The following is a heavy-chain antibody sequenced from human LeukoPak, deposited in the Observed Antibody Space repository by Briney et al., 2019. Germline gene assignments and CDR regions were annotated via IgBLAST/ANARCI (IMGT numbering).Heavy chain of an antibody. CDR3: ARARGAGPGAHFDL. CDR2: ISHTGSSI. D-gene: IGHD3-10*01. Sequence: GGSLRLSRAASGFTFSDEYMSWIRQAPGKGLEWISYISHTGSSIFYADSVKGRFTISRDNAKNSLYLQMDSLRAEDAAAYYCARARGAGPGAHFDLWGQGTLVTVSS. CDR1: GFTFSDEY. V-gene: IGHV3-11*01. J-gene: IGHJ4*02.